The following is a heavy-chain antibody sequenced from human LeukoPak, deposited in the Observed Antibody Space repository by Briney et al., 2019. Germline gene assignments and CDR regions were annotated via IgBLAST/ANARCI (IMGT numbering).Heavy chain of an antibody. J-gene: IGHJ6*03. Sequence: WASVKVSCKASGGTFSSYAISWVRQAPGQGLEWMGGIIPIFGTANYAQKFQGRVTITTDESTSTAYMELSSLRSEDTAVYYCTRDRLPIAARRTYYYYYMDVWGKGTTVTVSS. V-gene: IGHV1-69*05. CDR3: TRDRLPIAARRTYYYYYMDV. CDR2: IIPIFGTA. D-gene: IGHD6-6*01. CDR1: GGTFSSYA.